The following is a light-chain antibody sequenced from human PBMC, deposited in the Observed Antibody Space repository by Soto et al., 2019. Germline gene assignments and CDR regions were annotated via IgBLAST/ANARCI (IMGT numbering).Light chain of an antibody. CDR2: DAS. CDR3: QQYNNWPIT. Sequence: EIVMTQSSAPLSVSTGERATLSCMASQSVSRYLAWYHHKPGQAPRLLIYDASARALDTPARFAGSGSGTECTLTISSLQSEDVAVYFCQQYNNWPITFGQGTRLEIK. CDR1: QSVSRY. V-gene: IGKV3-15*01. J-gene: IGKJ5*01.